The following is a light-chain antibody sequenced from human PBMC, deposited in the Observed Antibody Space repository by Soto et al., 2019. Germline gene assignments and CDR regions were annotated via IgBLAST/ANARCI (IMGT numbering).Light chain of an antibody. V-gene: IGLV2-14*03. CDR3: SSYTRSDTLI. J-gene: IGLJ2*01. Sequence: QSALTQPASVSGSPGQSITISCTGTINDIGGYNYVSWYQQHPGKVPKLLIYDVSNRPSGVSGRFSGSKSGNTASLTIAGLQADDGADYHCSSYTRSDTLIFGGGTKLTVL. CDR2: DVS. CDR1: INDIGGYNY.